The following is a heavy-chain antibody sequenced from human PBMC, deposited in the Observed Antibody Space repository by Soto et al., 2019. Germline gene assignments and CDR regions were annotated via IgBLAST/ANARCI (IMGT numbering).Heavy chain of an antibody. CDR3: ARPLRSGYYSDFDY. J-gene: IGHJ4*02. Sequence: SETLSLTCTVSGGSISSSSYYWGWIRQPPGKGLEWIGSIYYSGSTYYNPSLKSRVTISVDTSKNQFSLKLSSVTAADTAVYYCARPLRSGYYSDFDYWGQGTLVTVSS. CDR1: GGSISSSSYY. CDR2: IYYSGST. D-gene: IGHD3-22*01. V-gene: IGHV4-39*01.